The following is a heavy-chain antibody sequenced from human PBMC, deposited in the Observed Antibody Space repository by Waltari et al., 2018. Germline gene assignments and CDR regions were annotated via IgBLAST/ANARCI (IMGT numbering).Heavy chain of an antibody. V-gene: IGHV1-2*02. CDR1: GYTFTGYY. CDR2: INPNSGGT. D-gene: IGHD2-2*01. Sequence: QVQLVQSGAEVKKPGASVKVSCKASGYTFTGYYLHLVRQAPGQGLEWMGWINPNSGGTNYAQKFQGRVTMTRDTSISTAYMELSRLRSDDTAVYYCARYCSSTSCPTPFDYWGQGTLVTVSS. J-gene: IGHJ4*02. CDR3: ARYCSSTSCPTPFDY.